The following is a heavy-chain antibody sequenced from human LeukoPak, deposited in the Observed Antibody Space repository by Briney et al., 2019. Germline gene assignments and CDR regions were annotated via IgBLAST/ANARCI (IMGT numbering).Heavy chain of an antibody. D-gene: IGHD5-18*01. J-gene: IGHJ6*03. CDR3: ARQWTAMVPTDYYYMDV. CDR2: IYPGDSDT. CDR1: GYSFTSYW. V-gene: IGHV5-51*01. Sequence: GESLKISCKGSGYSFTSYWTGWVRQMPGKGLEWMGIIYPGDSDTRYSPSFQGQVTISADKSISTAYLQWSSLKASDTAMYYCARQWTAMVPTDYYYMDVWGKGTTVTVSS.